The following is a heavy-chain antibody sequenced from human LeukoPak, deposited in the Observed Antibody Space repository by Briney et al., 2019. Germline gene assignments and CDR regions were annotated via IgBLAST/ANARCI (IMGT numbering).Heavy chain of an antibody. D-gene: IGHD5-24*01. V-gene: IGHV1-69*06. CDR1: GGTFSSYA. J-gene: IGHJ4*02. Sequence: GASVKVSCKASGGTFSSYAISWVRQAPGQGLEWMGGIIPIFGTANYAQKFQGRVTITADKSTSTAYMELSSLRSEDTAVYYCASRRDGYNFRYFDYWGQGTLVTVSS. CDR2: IIPIFGTA. CDR3: ASRRDGYNFRYFDY.